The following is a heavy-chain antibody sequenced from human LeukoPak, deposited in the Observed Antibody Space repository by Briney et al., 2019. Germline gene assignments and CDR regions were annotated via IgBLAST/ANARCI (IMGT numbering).Heavy chain of an antibody. CDR2: ISGSGGST. J-gene: IGHJ4*02. CDR1: GVTFWSHI. Sequence: GGSLRLSCAAPGVTFWSHILRLCRRAPGKGLEWVSAISGSGGSTYYADSVKGRFTISRDNSKNTLYLQMNSLRAEDTAVYYAAEDCCCSSSCRGYFDYWGQGTLVTVSS. D-gene: IGHD2-2*01. V-gene: IGHV3-23*01. CDR3: AEDCCCSSSCRGYFDY.